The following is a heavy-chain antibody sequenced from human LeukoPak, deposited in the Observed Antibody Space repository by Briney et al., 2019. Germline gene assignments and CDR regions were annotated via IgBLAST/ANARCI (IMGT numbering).Heavy chain of an antibody. Sequence: GGSLRLSCAASGFTFSSYWMSWVRQAPGEGLEWVANIKQDGSEKYYVDSVKGRFTISRDNAKNTLYLQMNSLRAEDTAVYYCAREQSGWLFDYWGRGTLVTVSS. J-gene: IGHJ4*02. D-gene: IGHD5-12*01. CDR3: AREQSGWLFDY. CDR1: GFTFSSYW. CDR2: IKQDGSEK. V-gene: IGHV3-7*01.